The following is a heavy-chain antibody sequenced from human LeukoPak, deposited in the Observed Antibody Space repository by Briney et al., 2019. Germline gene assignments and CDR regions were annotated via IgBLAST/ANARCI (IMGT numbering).Heavy chain of an antibody. CDR3: ARDRPCYNWNYYYYYMDV. CDR1: GGSISSYY. J-gene: IGHJ6*03. CDR2: IYTSGST. V-gene: IGHV4-4*07. D-gene: IGHD1-20*01. Sequence: SETLSLTCTVSGGSISSYYWSWIRQPAGKGLEWIGRIYTSGSTNYNPSLKSRVTMSVDTSNNQFSLKLSSVTAADTAVYYCARDRPCYNWNYYYYYMDVWGKGTTVTVSS.